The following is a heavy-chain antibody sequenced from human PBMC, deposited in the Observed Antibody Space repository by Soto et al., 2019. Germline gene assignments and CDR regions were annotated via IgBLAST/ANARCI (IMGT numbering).Heavy chain of an antibody. CDR1: SDSISSSY. Sequence: ETLSLTCTVSSDSISSSYWSWIRQPPGKGLDWIGYISYSGSTNYNPSLKSRVTISVDTSKNQFSLKLTSVTAADTAVYYFARGSGRYDYWGKGTLVTVSS. V-gene: IGHV4-59*01. J-gene: IGHJ4*02. CDR3: ARGSGRYDY. CDR2: ISYSGST. D-gene: IGHD1-26*01.